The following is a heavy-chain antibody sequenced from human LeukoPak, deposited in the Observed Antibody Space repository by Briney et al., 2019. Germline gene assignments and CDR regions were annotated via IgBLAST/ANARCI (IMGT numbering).Heavy chain of an antibody. Sequence: GGSLRLSCAASGFTFSSYAMSWVRQAPGKGLEWVSGISGSGGSTYYADSVKGRFTISRDNSKNRLYLQMNSLRAEDTAVYYCAKRPRGNYLDPFDYWGQGTLVTVST. CDR3: AKRPRGNYLDPFDY. D-gene: IGHD3-10*01. J-gene: IGHJ4*02. CDR1: GFTFSSYA. V-gene: IGHV3-23*01. CDR2: ISGSGGST.